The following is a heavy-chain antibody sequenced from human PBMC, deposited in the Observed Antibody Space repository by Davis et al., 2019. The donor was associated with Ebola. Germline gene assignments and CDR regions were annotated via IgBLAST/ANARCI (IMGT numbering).Heavy chain of an antibody. CDR2: ISGSGGST. CDR3: AKLAEGRYCSGGSCYGENYFDY. CDR1: GFTFSSYS. J-gene: IGHJ4*02. Sequence: GGSLRLSCAASGFTFSSYSMNWVRQAPGKGLEWVSAISGSGGSTYYADSVKGRFTISRDNSKKTLYLQMNSLRAEDTAVYYCAKLAEGRYCSGGSCYGENYFDYWGQGTQVTVSS. D-gene: IGHD2-15*01. V-gene: IGHV3-23*01.